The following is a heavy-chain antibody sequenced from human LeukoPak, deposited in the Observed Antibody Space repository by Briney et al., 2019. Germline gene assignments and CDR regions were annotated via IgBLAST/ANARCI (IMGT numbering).Heavy chain of an antibody. Sequence: SETLSLTCTVSGGSISRDYWSWIRQPPGKGLEWIGYIYYTGSTNYNPSLNSRVTISLETSKNQFSLNLSSVTAADTAVYYCARNLENYFDYWGQGTLVTVSS. CDR3: ARNLENYFDY. J-gene: IGHJ4*02. CDR1: GGSISRDY. CDR2: IYYTGST. V-gene: IGHV4-59*01. D-gene: IGHD1-1*01.